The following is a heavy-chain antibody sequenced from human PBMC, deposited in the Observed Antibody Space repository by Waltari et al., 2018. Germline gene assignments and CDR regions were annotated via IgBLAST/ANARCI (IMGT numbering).Heavy chain of an antibody. Sequence: QVQLVQSGAEVKKPGASVKVSCEASGYTFPDFYMHWVRQAPGQGLEWMGWINPNTGGTKCAQNFQGRVTMTTDTSISTAYMELNRLRYDDTALYYCARDGDYFDYWGQGTLITVSS. CDR2: INPNTGGT. CDR1: GYTFPDFY. CDR3: ARDGDYFDY. D-gene: IGHD4-17*01. J-gene: IGHJ4*02. V-gene: IGHV1-2*02.